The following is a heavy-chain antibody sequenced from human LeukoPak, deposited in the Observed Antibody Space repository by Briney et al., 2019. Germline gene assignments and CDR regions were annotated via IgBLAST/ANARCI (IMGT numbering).Heavy chain of an antibody. J-gene: IGHJ6*03. CDR2: IIPIFGTA. CDR1: GGTFSSYA. Sequence: ASVKVSCKASGGTFSSYAISWVRQAPGQGLEWMGRIIPIFGTATYAQKFQGRVTITADQSTSTAYMELSSLRSEDTAVYYCARDEGIAVAGTSPGSYYYYYMDVWGKGTTVTVSS. CDR3: ARDEGIAVAGTSPGSYYYYYMDV. V-gene: IGHV1-69*13. D-gene: IGHD6-19*01.